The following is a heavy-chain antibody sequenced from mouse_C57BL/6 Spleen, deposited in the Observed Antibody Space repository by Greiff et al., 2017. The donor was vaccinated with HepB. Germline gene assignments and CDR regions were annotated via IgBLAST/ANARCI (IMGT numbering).Heavy chain of an antibody. Sequence: VQLQQSGPELVKPGASVKIPCKASGYTFTDYNMDWVKQSHGKSLEWIGDINPNNGGTIYNQKFKGKATLTVDKSSSTAYMELRSLTSEDTAVYYCARDDSRGGYYFDYWGQGTTLTVSS. D-gene: IGHD1-1*01. CDR2: INPNNGGT. CDR3: ARDDSRGGYYFDY. J-gene: IGHJ2*01. V-gene: IGHV1-18*01. CDR1: GYTFTDYN.